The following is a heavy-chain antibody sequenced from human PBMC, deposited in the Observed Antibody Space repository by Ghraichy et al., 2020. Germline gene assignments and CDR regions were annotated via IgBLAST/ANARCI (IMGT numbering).Heavy chain of an antibody. Sequence: SETLSLTCAVYGGSFSGYYWSWIRQPPGKGLEWIGEINHSGSTNYNPSLKSRVTISVDTSKNQFSLKLSSVTAADTAVYYCARGRNRATSIAARRRGPYFDYWGQGTLVTVSS. V-gene: IGHV4-34*01. CDR2: INHSGST. D-gene: IGHD6-6*01. CDR1: GGSFSGYY. CDR3: ARGRNRATSIAARRRGPYFDY. J-gene: IGHJ4*02.